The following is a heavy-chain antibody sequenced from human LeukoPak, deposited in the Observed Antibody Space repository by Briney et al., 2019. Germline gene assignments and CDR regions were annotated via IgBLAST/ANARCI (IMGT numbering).Heavy chain of an antibody. CDR3: ARVPEYSSSFDFDY. Sequence: SVKVSCKASGGTFSSYAISWVRQAPGQGLEWMGGIIPIFGTANYAQKFQGRVTMTRNTSISTAYMELSSLRSEDTAVYYCARVPEYSSSFDFDYWGQGTLVTVSS. V-gene: IGHV1-69*05. CDR1: GGTFSSYA. D-gene: IGHD6-6*01. CDR2: IIPIFGTA. J-gene: IGHJ4*02.